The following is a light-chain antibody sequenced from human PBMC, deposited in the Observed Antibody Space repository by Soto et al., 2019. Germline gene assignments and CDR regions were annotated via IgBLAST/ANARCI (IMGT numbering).Light chain of an antibody. CDR3: AAWDARLNELI. CDR1: RSNIGVNH. CDR2: SFD. Sequence: QSVLTQPPSASGAPGQRVNISCFGSRSNIGVNHVSWYQHLPGAAPKLLLFSFDRRPSGVSDRFSGSRSGTSASLAISGLRFDGEGDYYCAAWDARLNELIFGGGTKVTVL. V-gene: IGLV1-44*01. J-gene: IGLJ2*01.